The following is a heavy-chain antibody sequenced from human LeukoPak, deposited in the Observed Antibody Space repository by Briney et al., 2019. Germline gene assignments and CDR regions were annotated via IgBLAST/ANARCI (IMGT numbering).Heavy chain of an antibody. CDR1: GFTFDTYW. J-gene: IGHJ4*02. CDR2: IKQDGSGK. Sequence: PGGSLRLSCAASGFTFDTYWMTWVRQAPGKGLEWVASIKQDGSGKYYVDSVKGRFTISRDNAKSSLYLQMNSLRAEDTALYHCARHSPLWGYWGQGTLVTVSS. D-gene: IGHD7-27*01. CDR3: ARHSPLWGY. V-gene: IGHV3-7*04.